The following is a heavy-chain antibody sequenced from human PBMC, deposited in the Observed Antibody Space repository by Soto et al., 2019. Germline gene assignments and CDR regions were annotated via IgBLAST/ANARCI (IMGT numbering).Heavy chain of an antibody. CDR2: INPNSGGT. J-gene: IGHJ4*02. CDR3: ARDLSLRSGYTDY. Sequence: ASVKVSCKASGYTFTGYYMHWVRQAPGQGLEWLGWINPNSGGTNYAPNFQGRVTMSWDTSISTAYMELSSLRSDDTAVYYCARDLSLRSGYTDYWGQGTLVTVSS. V-gene: IGHV1-2*02. CDR1: GYTFTGYY. D-gene: IGHD5-12*01.